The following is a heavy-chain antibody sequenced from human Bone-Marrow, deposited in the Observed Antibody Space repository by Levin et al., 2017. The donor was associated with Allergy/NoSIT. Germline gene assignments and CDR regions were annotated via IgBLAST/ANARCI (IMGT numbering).Heavy chain of an antibody. Sequence: GESLKISCAASGFTFSNFVLNWVRQPPGKGLEWVSDISGRGSYSYYADSVRGRFTISRDNSRNSLYLQMNRLRAEDTAIYYCARTRTFDTSGYSDDAFDIWGQGTMVSVSS. CDR3: ARTRTFDTSGYSDDAFDI. J-gene: IGHJ3*02. CDR1: GFTFSNFV. D-gene: IGHD3-22*01. CDR2: ISGRGSYS. V-gene: IGHV3-23*01.